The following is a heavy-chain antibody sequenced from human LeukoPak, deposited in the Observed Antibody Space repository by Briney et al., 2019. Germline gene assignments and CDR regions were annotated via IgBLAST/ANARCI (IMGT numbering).Heavy chain of an antibody. Sequence: ASVKVSCKASGYTFTSYGISWVRQAPGQGLEWMGWIIPIFGTANYAQKFQGRVTITADESTSTAYMELSSLRSEDTAVYYCARATMVRGVIGNFDYWGQGTLVTVSS. CDR1: GYTFTSYG. J-gene: IGHJ4*02. V-gene: IGHV1-69*13. CDR2: IIPIFGTA. D-gene: IGHD3-10*01. CDR3: ARATMVRGVIGNFDY.